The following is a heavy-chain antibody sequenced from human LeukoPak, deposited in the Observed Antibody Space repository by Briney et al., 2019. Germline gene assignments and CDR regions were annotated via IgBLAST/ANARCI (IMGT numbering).Heavy chain of an antibody. D-gene: IGHD6-6*01. CDR2: IKQDGSEK. V-gene: IGHV3-7*01. CDR1: GFTFSSYW. CDR3: ARSGIATRPDWYFDL. J-gene: IGHJ2*01. Sequence: PGGSLRLSCAASGFTFSSYWMSWGRQAPGKGLEWVANIKQDGSEKYYVDSVRGRFTISRDNAKNSLYLQMNSLRAEDTAVYYCARSGIATRPDWYFDLWGRGTLVTVSS.